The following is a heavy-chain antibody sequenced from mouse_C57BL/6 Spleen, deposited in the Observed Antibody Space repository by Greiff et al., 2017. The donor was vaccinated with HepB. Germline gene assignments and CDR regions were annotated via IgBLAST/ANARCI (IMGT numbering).Heavy chain of an antibody. J-gene: IGHJ2*01. V-gene: IGHV1-69*01. CDR1: GYTFTSYW. CDR3: ARSITTVVSYFDY. Sequence: VQLQQPGAELVMPGASVKLSCKASGYTFTSYWMHWVKQRPGQGLEWIGEIDPSDSYTNYNQKFKGKSTLTVDKSSSTAYMQLSSRTSEDSAVYYCARSITTVVSYFDYWGQGTTLTVSS. D-gene: IGHD1-1*01. CDR2: IDPSDSYT.